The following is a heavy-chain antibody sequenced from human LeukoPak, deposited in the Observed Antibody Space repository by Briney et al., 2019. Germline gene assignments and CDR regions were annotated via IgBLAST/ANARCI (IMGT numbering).Heavy chain of an antibody. J-gene: IGHJ3*02. CDR2: ISAYNGNT. CDR1: GYTFTGYG. Sequence: GASVKVSCKASGYTFTGYGISWVRQAPGQGLEWMGLISAYNGNTNYAQKLQGRVTMTTDTSTSTAYMELRSLRSDDTAVYYCARSVHTRDRGWAFDIWGQGTMVTVSS. V-gene: IGHV1-18*01. D-gene: IGHD3-10*01. CDR3: ARSVHTRDRGWAFDI.